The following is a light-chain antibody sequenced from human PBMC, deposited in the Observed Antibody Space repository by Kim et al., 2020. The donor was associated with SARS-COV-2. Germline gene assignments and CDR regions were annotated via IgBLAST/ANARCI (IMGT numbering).Light chain of an antibody. V-gene: IGLV1-40*01. Sequence: SVLTQPPSVSGAPGQRVTISCTGSSSNIGAGYDVHWYQQLPGTAPKLLMYATNNRPSGVPDRFSGSKSGTSASLAITGLQAEDEADYYCQSYDNSLSGYVFGTGTKVTVL. CDR3: QSYDNSLSGYV. CDR2: ATN. CDR1: SSNIGAGYD. J-gene: IGLJ1*01.